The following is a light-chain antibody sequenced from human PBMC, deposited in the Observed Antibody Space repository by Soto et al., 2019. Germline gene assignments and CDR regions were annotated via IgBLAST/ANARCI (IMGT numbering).Light chain of an antibody. CDR3: SSYTSSSSTLVV. CDR2: EVS. J-gene: IGLJ2*01. V-gene: IGLV2-14*01. Sequence: QLVLTQPASVSGSPGQSITISCTGTSSDVGGYNYVSWYQQHPGKAPKLMIYEVSNRPSGVSNRFSGSKSGNTASLTISGLQAEDEADYYCSSYTSSSSTLVVFGGGTQLTVL. CDR1: SSDVGGYNY.